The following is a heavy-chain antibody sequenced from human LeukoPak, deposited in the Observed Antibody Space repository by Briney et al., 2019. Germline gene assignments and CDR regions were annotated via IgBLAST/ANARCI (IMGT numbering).Heavy chain of an antibody. D-gene: IGHD3-22*01. CDR2: IYYSGST. V-gene: IGHV4-31*03. CDR3: ARDVHYYDSSEGFDP. CDR1: GDSISSGGYY. Sequence: SQTLSLTCTVSGDSISSGGYYWSWIRQHPGKGLEWIGYIYYSGSTYYNPSLKSRVTISVDTSKNQFSLKLSSVTAADTAVYYCARDVHYYDSSEGFDPWGQGTLVTVSS. J-gene: IGHJ5*02.